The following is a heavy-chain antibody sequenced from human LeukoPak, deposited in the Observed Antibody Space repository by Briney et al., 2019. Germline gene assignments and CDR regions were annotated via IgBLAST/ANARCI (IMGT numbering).Heavy chain of an antibody. Sequence: PSETLSLTCTVSGGSISSYYWSWIRQPPGKGLEWIGYIFYSGSTNYNPSLKSRVTISVDTSKNQFSLKLSSVTAADTAVYYCARGDCSSTSCFGSSYNWFDPWGQGTLVTVSS. CDR3: ARGDCSSTSCFGSSYNWFDP. CDR2: IFYSGST. D-gene: IGHD2-2*01. V-gene: IGHV4-59*08. J-gene: IGHJ5*02. CDR1: GGSISSYY.